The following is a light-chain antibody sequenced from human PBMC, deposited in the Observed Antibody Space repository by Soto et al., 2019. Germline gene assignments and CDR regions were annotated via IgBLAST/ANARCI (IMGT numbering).Light chain of an antibody. CDR2: VGS. J-gene: IGLJ1*01. Sequence: QSALTQPASVSGSPGQSIAISCTGTSSDVGGYNYVSWHQQHPGKAPKVLISVGSNRPSGVSNRFSGSKSGNTASLTISGLQAEDEADYYCSSYRSGGTFVFGSGTKVTVL. V-gene: IGLV2-14*01. CDR3: SSYRSGGTFV. CDR1: SSDVGGYNY.